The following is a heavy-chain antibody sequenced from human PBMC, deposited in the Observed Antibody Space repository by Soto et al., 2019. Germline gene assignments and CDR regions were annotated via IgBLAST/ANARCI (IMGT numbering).Heavy chain of an antibody. CDR2: IIPIFGTA. D-gene: IGHD3-3*01. CDR1: GVTFSSYA. Sequence: SVKVSCKASGVTFSSYAISWVRQAPGQGLEWMGGIIPIFGTANYAQKFQGRVTITADKSTSTAYMELSSLRSEDTAVYYCARCKATYYDFWSGYYTPYYYGMDVWGQGTTVTVSS. CDR3: ARCKATYYDFWSGYYTPYYYGMDV. J-gene: IGHJ6*02. V-gene: IGHV1-69*06.